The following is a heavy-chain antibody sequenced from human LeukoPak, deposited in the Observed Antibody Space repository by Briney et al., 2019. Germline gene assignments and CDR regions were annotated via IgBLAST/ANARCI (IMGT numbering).Heavy chain of an antibody. Sequence: SETLSLTCTVPGGSFSSTSYYWAWIRQPPGKGLGWIGSIPHTGSTYYNPSLKSRVTISVDTSKNQFSLRLSSVTAADTAVHYCARLTFYYDGSGYYFDYWGQGTLVTVSS. CDR1: GGSFSSTSYY. J-gene: IGHJ4*02. CDR2: IPHTGST. V-gene: IGHV4-39*01. CDR3: ARLTFYYDGSGYYFDY. D-gene: IGHD3-22*01.